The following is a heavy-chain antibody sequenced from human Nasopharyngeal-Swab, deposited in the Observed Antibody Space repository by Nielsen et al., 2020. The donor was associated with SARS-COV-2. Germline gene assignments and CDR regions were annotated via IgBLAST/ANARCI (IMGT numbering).Heavy chain of an antibody. CDR3: ARDFMALRFLEWAKAGGLDY. Sequence: VRQPPGKGLEWVSSISSSSSYIYYADSVKGRFTISRDNAKNSLYLQMNSLRAEDTAVYYCARDFMALRFLEWAKAGGLDYWGQGTLVTVSS. D-gene: IGHD3-3*01. CDR2: ISSSSSYI. V-gene: IGHV3-21*01. J-gene: IGHJ4*02.